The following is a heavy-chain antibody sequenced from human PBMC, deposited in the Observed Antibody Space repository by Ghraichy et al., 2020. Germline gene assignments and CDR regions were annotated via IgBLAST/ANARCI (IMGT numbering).Heavy chain of an antibody. Sequence: GGSPRLSCVGSGFPFSSYSMNWVRQSPGKGLEWVSYITSSSSFKSYADSVKGRFTISRDNAQNSLYLQINSLRDDDTAVYYCARGSTVVRFYYYAGMDVWGQGTTVTVSS. CDR3: ARGSTVVRFYYYAGMDV. D-gene: IGHD4-23*01. CDR1: GFPFSSYS. J-gene: IGHJ6*02. CDR2: ITSSSSFK. V-gene: IGHV3-48*02.